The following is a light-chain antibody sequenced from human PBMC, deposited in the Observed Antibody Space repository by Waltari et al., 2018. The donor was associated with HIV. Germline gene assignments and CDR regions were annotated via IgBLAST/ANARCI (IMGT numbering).Light chain of an antibody. CDR1: QGIRND. CDR2: AAS. CDR3: LQYNSHPWT. V-gene: IGKV1-17*01. J-gene: IGKJ1*01. Sequence: DIQMTQSPSSLSASVGDRVTITCRASQGIRNDLGWYQQKPGKAPKRLMYAASQSGVPSRFSGSGSGTEFTLTISSLQPEDFATDYCLQYNSHPWTFGQGTKVEIK.